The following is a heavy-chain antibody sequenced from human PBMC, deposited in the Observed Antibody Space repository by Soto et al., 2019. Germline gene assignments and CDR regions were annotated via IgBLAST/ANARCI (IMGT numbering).Heavy chain of an antibody. Sequence: GGSLRLSCAASGFTFSSYAMHWVRQAPGKGLEWVAVISYDGSNKYYADSVKGRFTISRDNSKNTLYLQMNSLRAEDTAVYYCAREEGAVNSMNWFDPWGQGTLVTVSS. CDR3: AREEGAVNSMNWFDP. J-gene: IGHJ5*02. CDR1: GFTFSSYA. CDR2: ISYDGSNK. D-gene: IGHD1-20*01. V-gene: IGHV3-30-3*01.